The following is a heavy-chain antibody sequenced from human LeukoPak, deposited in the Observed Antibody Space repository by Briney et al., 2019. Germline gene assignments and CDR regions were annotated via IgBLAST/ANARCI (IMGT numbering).Heavy chain of an antibody. V-gene: IGHV3-9*01. CDR2: ISWNSGSI. Sequence: GGSLRLSCAASGFTFDDYAMHWVRQAPGKGLEWVSGISWNSGSIGYADSVKGRFTISRDNAKNSLYLQMNSLRAEDTALYYCAKVLGSSPPTHNYYYYGMDVWGQGTTVTVSS. D-gene: IGHD6-13*01. CDR3: AKVLGSSPPTHNYYYYGMDV. CDR1: GFTFDDYA. J-gene: IGHJ6*02.